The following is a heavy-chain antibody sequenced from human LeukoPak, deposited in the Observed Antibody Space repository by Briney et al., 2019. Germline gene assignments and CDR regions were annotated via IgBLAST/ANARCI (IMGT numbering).Heavy chain of an antibody. CDR3: ARQRGHYGPGSGYFDY. Sequence: PSETLSLTCAVSGGSISSGGYSWSWIRQPPGKGLEWIGYIYHSGSTYYNPSLKSRVTISVDRSKNQFSLKLSSVTAADTAVYYCARQRGHYGPGSGYFDYWGQGTLVTVSS. V-gene: IGHV4-30-2*01. J-gene: IGHJ4*02. D-gene: IGHD4-17*01. CDR1: GGSISSGGYS. CDR2: IYHSGST.